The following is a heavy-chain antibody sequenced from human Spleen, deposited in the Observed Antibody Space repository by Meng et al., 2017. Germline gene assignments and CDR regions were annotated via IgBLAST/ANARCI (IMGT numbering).Heavy chain of an antibody. V-gene: IGHV1-3*01. Sequence: QGQFVEAGAEGKKPGASVKVSCKASGYTFSHYPIHWVRQAPGQGLEWMGWINPGNGNTKYSQKFQGRVTITRDTAASTAYMELHSLGYEDTAVYYCARIQSWGQGTLVTVSS. J-gene: IGHJ5*02. CDR2: INPGNGNT. D-gene: IGHD4-11*01. CDR1: GYTFSHYP. CDR3: ARIQS.